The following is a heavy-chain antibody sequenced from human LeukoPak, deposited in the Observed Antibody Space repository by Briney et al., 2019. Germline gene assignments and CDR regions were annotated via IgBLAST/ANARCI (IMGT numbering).Heavy chain of an antibody. D-gene: IGHD3-22*01. CDR1: GFTFSSYS. CDR3: AGGNLYYDSSGFDY. J-gene: IGHJ4*02. CDR2: ISTSSSYI. V-gene: IGHV3-21*01. Sequence: GGSLRLSCAASGFTFSSYSMNWVRQAPGKGLEWVSSISTSSSYIYYADSVKGRFTISRDNAKKSLYVQMNSLRAEDTAVYYCAGGNLYYDSSGFDYWGQGTLVTVSS.